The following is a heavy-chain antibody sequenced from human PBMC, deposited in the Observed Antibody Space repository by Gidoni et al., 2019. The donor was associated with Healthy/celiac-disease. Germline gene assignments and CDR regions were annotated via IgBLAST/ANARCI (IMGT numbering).Heavy chain of an antibody. D-gene: IGHD7-27*01. V-gene: IGHV1-8*01. Sequence: QVQLVQSGAEVMKPGAAVKVSCKASGYTFTSYDINWVRQATGQGLEWMGWMNPNIGNTGYAKKFQGRVTMTRNTSISTAYMELSSLRSEDTAVYYCARGVPNRTGDDIDYWGQGTLVTVSS. CDR2: MNPNIGNT. CDR3: ARGVPNRTGDDIDY. CDR1: GYTFTSYD. J-gene: IGHJ4*02.